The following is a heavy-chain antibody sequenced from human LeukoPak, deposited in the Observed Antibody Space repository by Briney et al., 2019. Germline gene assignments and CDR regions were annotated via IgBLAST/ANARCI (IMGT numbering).Heavy chain of an antibody. D-gene: IGHD3-3*01. Sequence: GRSLRLSCAASGFTFSSYAMHWVRQAPGKGLEWVAVISYDGSNKYYADSVKGRFTISRDNSKNTLYLQMNSLRAEDTAVYYCAREGVAEYYDFWSGFLYYFDYWGQGTLVTVSS. CDR2: ISYDGSNK. V-gene: IGHV3-30-3*01. CDR1: GFTFSSYA. CDR3: AREGVAEYYDFWSGFLYYFDY. J-gene: IGHJ4*02.